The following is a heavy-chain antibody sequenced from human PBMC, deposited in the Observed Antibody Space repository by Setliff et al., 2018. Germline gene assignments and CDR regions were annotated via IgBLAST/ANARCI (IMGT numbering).Heavy chain of an antibody. V-gene: IGHV4-39*01. Sequence: SETLSLTCAVSGDSISSRSYYWGWVRQPPGKDLEWIGSTYYTGVTNYNPSLKSRGTISVDTSKNQLSLTLKSVTASDTAVYYCARVSGFLYVDVWGKGTAVTVSS. CDR2: TYYTGVT. CDR3: ARVSGFLYVDV. CDR1: GDSISSRSYY. J-gene: IGHJ6*03. D-gene: IGHD3-3*01.